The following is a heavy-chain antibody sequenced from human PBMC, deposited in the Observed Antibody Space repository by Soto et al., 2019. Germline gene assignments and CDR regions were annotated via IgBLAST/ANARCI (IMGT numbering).Heavy chain of an antibody. D-gene: IGHD2-2*01. CDR3: AKQKGVPAAPFDY. Sequence: PGGSLRLSCSASGFTFSDYYMSWIRQAPGKGLEWVAVISFDGSKRDYADTMKGRCTISRDNSKDTLYLQMNSLRAEDTAVYYCAKQKGVPAAPFDYWGQGTLVTVSS. V-gene: IGHV3-30*18. CDR2: ISFDGSKR. J-gene: IGHJ4*02. CDR1: GFTFSDYY.